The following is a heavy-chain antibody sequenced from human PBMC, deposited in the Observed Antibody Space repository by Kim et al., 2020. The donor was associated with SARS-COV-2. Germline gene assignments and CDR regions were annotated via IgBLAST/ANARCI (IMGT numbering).Heavy chain of an antibody. CDR2: TYYRSKWYN. CDR3: ARDRKPHPYNWNFGGTYYFDY. V-gene: IGHV6-1*01. D-gene: IGHD1-7*01. J-gene: IGHJ4*02. CDR1: GDSVSSNSAA. Sequence: SQTLSLTCAISGDSVSSNSAAWNWIRQSPSRGLEWLGRTYYRSKWYNDYAVSVKSRITINPDTSKNQFSLQLNSVTPEDTAVYYCARDRKPHPYNWNFGGTYYFDYWGQGTLVTVSS.